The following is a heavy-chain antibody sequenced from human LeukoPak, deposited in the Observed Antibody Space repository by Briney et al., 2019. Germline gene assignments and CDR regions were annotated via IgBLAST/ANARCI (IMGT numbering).Heavy chain of an antibody. CDR1: GGTFSSYA. Sequence: GASVKVSCKASGGTFSSYAISWVRQAPGQGLEWMGGIIPIFGTANYAQKFQGRVTITADESTSTAYMELSSLRSEDTAVYYCARSMGYCSSTSCPFDYWAREPWSPSPQ. CDR3: ARSMGYCSSTSCPFDY. D-gene: IGHD2-2*01. CDR2: IIPIFGTA. V-gene: IGHV1-69*13. J-gene: IGHJ4*02.